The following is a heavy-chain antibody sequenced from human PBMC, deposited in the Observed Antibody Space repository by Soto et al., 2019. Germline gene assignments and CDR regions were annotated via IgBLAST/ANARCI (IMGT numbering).Heavy chain of an antibody. Sequence: GGSLRLSCAASGFTFSSYAMSWVRQAPGKGLEWVSAISGSGGSTYYADSVKGRFTISRDNSKNTLYLQMNSLRAEDTAVYYCAKEYRVGYYDSSGYPYYFDYWGQGTLVTVSS. J-gene: IGHJ4*02. CDR2: ISGSGGST. D-gene: IGHD3-22*01. CDR3: AKEYRVGYYDSSGYPYYFDY. V-gene: IGHV3-23*01. CDR1: GFTFSSYA.